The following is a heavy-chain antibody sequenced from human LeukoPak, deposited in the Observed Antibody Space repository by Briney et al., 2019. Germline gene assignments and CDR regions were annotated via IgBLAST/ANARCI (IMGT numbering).Heavy chain of an antibody. CDR3: ARGATFDD. CDR2: IKQDGSEK. J-gene: IGHJ5*02. CDR1: GFTFSSYW. Sequence: AGGSLRLSCGGSGFTFSSYWMSWVRQAPGKGLEWVANIKQDGSEKFYADSVKGRFSISRDNAKNSLYLQMNSLRAEDTAVYYYARGATFDDWGQGTLVTVSS. D-gene: IGHD1-26*01. V-gene: IGHV3-7*03.